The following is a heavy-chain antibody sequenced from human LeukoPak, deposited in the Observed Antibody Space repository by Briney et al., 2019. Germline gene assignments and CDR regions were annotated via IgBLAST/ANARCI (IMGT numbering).Heavy chain of an antibody. CDR1: GYTFTSYD. J-gene: IGHJ4*02. CDR3: ARVITMVRGEWGY. D-gene: IGHD3-10*01. Sequence: ASVKVSCKASGYTFTSYDINWVRQATGQGLEWMGWMNPNSGNTGYAQKFQGRVTMTRNTSISTAYMELSSLRSEDTAVYYCARVITMVRGEWGYWGQGTLVTVSS. CDR2: MNPNSGNT. V-gene: IGHV1-8*01.